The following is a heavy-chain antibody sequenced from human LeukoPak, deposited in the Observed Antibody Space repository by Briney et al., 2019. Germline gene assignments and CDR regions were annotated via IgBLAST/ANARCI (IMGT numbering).Heavy chain of an antibody. V-gene: IGHV3-53*01. CDR2: IYSGGST. Sequence: GGSLRLSCAASGFTVSSNYMSWVRQAPGKGLEWVSVIYSGGSTYYADSVKGRFTISRDNSKNTLYLQMNSLRAEDTAVYYCARSIAAAGNVRAPFDPWGQGTLVTVSS. CDR1: GFTVSSNY. CDR3: ARSIAAAGNVRAPFDP. D-gene: IGHD6-13*01. J-gene: IGHJ5*02.